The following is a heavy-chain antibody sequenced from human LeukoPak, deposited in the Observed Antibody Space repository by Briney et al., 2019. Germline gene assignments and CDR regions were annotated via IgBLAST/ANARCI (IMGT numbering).Heavy chain of an antibody. CDR1: GDSFSSNSAA. V-gene: IGHV6-1*01. D-gene: IGHD3-10*01. J-gene: IGHJ5*02. CDR3: ARGPMVRGVIIYNWFDP. CDR2: TYYRSKWYN. Sequence: SQTLSLTCAISGDSFSSNSAAWNWIRQSPSRGLEWLGRTYYRSKWYNDYAVSVKSRITINPDTSKNQFSLQLNSVTPEDTAVYYCARGPMVRGVIIYNWFDPWGQGTLVTVSS.